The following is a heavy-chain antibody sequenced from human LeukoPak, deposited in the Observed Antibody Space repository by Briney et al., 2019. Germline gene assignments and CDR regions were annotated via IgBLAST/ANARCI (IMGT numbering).Heavy chain of an antibody. CDR3: AREYGNLTMVTNFDF. J-gene: IGHJ4*02. Sequence: GASVKVSCKASGYTFTSYGISWVRQAPGQGLEWMGWISAYNGNTNYAQKLQGRVTMTTDTSTSTAYMELISLRSEDTAVYYCAREYGNLTMVTNFDFWGQGTLVTVSS. V-gene: IGHV1-18*01. CDR2: ISAYNGNT. D-gene: IGHD4-17*01. CDR1: GYTFTSYG.